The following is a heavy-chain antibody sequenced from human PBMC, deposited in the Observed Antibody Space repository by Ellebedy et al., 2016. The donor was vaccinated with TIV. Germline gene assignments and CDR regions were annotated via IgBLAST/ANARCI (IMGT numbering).Heavy chain of an antibody. V-gene: IGHV3-23*01. D-gene: IGHD6-13*01. CDR2: ISGSGGAT. CDR1: GFTFSIYA. CDR3: ANLRGVAAAGTGY. J-gene: IGHJ4*02. Sequence: GGSLRLXCAASGFTFSIYAMSWVRQAPGKGLEWVSAISGSGGATYYADSVKGRFTISRDNSKNTLYLQMNSLRAEDTAVYYCANLRGVAAAGTGYWGQGTLVTVSS.